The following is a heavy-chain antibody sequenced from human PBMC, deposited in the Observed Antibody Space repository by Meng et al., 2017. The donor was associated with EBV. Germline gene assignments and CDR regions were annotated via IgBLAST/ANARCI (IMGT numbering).Heavy chain of an antibody. CDR3: ARYYLEWALDY. CDR1: GFTFSSYS. V-gene: IGHV3-21*01. CDR2: ISSSSSYI. Sequence: LQRVEVWGGLVMPGWSLTPSCAASGFTFSSYSMNWVRQAPGKGLEWVSSISSSSSYISYADSVKGRFTISRDNAKNSLYLQMNSLRAEDTAVYYCARYYLEWALDYWGQGTLVTVSS. D-gene: IGHD3-3*01. J-gene: IGHJ4*02.